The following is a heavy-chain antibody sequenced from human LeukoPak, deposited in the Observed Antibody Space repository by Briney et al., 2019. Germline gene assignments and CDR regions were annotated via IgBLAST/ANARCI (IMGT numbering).Heavy chain of an antibody. V-gene: IGHV4-59*08. CDR3: ARHPTAVAGKTFDC. Sequence: PSETLSLTCTVSGGSVTTYYWSWIRQPPGKGLEWIGYIYYTGTTNYNPSLKSRVIMSVDTSRNQFSLKLTSVTDADTAVYYCARHPTAVAGKTFDCWGLGTLVTVSS. D-gene: IGHD6-19*01. CDR1: GGSVTTYY. J-gene: IGHJ4*02. CDR2: IYYTGTT.